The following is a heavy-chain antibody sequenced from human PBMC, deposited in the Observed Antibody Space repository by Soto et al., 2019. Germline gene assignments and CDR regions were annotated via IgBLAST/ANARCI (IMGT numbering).Heavy chain of an antibody. CDR2: INGASSGT. Sequence: VQLLESGGDLVQPGGSLRLSCAASGFTFSTFAMTWVRQAPGKGLEWVSTINGASSGTNYTDSVKGRFTVSRDNSENTLYLHMNSLRAEDTAVYYCVKDRSNSGYSPPDYWGQGTLVTVSS. J-gene: IGHJ4*02. D-gene: IGHD3-22*01. CDR1: GFTFSTFA. CDR3: VKDRSNSGYSPPDY. V-gene: IGHV3-23*01.